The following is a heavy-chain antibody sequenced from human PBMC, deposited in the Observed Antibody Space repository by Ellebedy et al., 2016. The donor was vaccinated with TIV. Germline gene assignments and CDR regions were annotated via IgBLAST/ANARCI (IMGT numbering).Heavy chain of an antibody. J-gene: IGHJ6*02. D-gene: IGHD5-18*01. CDR2: IYHNGAT. CDR3: ARASRGFSYIRGGLAV. Sequence: SETLSLTXAVSGGAISGSNWWAWLRQSPWKGLEWIGEIYHNGATHFNPSFKSRVSMSVDNLKNQFSLNLASVTAADTAVYYCARASRGFSYIRGGLAVWGQGTTVSVSS. CDR1: GGAISGSNW. V-gene: IGHV4-4*02.